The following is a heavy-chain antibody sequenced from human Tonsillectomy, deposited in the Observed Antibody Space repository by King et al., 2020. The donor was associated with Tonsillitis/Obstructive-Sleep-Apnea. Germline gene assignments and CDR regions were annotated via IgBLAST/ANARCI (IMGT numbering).Heavy chain of an antibody. D-gene: IGHD3-10*01. V-gene: IGHV3-48*02. J-gene: IGHJ4*02. CDR3: AREEYYYGSGSSDY. Sequence: VQLVESGGGLVQPGGSLRLSCAASGFTFSSYSMNWVRQAPGKGLEWVSYISSSSSTIYYAASVKGRFTISRDNAKNSLYLQMNSLRDEDTAVYYCAREEYYYGSGSSDYWGQGTLVTVSS. CDR1: GFTFSSYS. CDR2: ISSSSSTI.